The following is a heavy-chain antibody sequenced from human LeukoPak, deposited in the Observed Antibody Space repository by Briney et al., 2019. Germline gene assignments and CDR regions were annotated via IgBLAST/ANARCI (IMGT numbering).Heavy chain of an antibody. D-gene: IGHD6-19*01. Sequence: ASVKVSCKPSGYTFTGYYMHWVRQAPGQGLEWMGWINPNSGGTNYAQKFQGRVTMTRDTSISTAYMELSRLRSDDTAVYYCARGGVGYSSGWYPGFDYWGQGTLVTVSS. CDR1: GYTFTGYY. CDR3: ARGGVGYSSGWYPGFDY. V-gene: IGHV1-2*02. J-gene: IGHJ4*02. CDR2: INPNSGGT.